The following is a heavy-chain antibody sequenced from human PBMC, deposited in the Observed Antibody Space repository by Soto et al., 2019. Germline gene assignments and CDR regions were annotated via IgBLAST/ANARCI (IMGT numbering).Heavy chain of an antibody. J-gene: IGHJ4*02. CDR1: GGTFSSYA. V-gene: IGHV1-69*12. CDR2: IIPIFGTA. Sequence: QVQLVQSGAEVKKPGSSVKVSCKASGGTFSSYAISWVRQAPGQGLEWMGGIIPIFGTANYAQKFQGRVTITADESTSTAYMELSSLRSEETAVYYCARDRSLHSGTKYYFDYWGQGTLVTVSS. CDR3: ARDRSLHSGTKYYFDY. D-gene: IGHD1-26*01.